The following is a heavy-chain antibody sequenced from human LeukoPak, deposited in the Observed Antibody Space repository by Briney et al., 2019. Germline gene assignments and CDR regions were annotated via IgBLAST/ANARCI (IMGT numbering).Heavy chain of an antibody. J-gene: IGHJ4*02. D-gene: IGHD1-26*01. CDR2: INSDGSST. Sequence: PGGSLRLSCVASGFTFSRYWMHWVRQAPGKGLVWVSRINSDGSSTSYADSVKGRFTISRDNAKNTLYLQMNSLRAEDTAVYYCATPRGSGSYLAFDYWGQGTLVTVSS. V-gene: IGHV3-74*01. CDR1: GFTFSRYW. CDR3: ATPRGSGSYLAFDY.